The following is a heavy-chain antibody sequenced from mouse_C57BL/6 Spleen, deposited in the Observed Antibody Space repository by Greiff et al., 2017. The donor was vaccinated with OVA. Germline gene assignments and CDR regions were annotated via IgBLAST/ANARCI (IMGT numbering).Heavy chain of an antibody. J-gene: IGHJ3*01. CDR1: GFNIKDDY. CDR2: IDPENGDT. Sequence: EVQLQQSGAELVRPGASVKLSCTASGFNIKDDYMHWVKQRPEQGLEWIGWIDPENGDTEYASKFQGKATITADTSSNTAYLQLSSLTSEDTAVYYCTESLNDGLLEKFAYWGQGTLVTVSA. V-gene: IGHV14-4*01. D-gene: IGHD2-3*01. CDR3: TESLNDGLLEKFAY.